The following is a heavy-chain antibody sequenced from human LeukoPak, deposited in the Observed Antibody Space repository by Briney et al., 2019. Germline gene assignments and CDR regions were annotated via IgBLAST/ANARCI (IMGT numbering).Heavy chain of an antibody. CDR1: GFTVSSSY. J-gene: IGHJ3*01. D-gene: IGHD1-1*01. CDR3: ASLSRTTDAFDV. V-gene: IGHV3-53*01. CDR2: IYSGGST. Sequence: GGSLRHSCAASGFTVSSSYMSWVRQAPGKGLEWVSVIYSGGSTYYADSVKGRFTISRDSSKNTLCLQMNSLRAEDTAVYYCASLSRTTDAFDVWGQGTMVTVSS.